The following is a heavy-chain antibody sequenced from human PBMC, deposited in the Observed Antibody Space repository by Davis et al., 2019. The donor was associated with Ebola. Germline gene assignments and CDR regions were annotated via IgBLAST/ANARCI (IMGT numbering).Heavy chain of an antibody. CDR3: ARGPRYYDFWSGYSSDNWFGP. Sequence: MPSETLSLTCAVYGGSFSAYYWSLIRQPPGKGLEWIGEISHSGSNNYNPSLKSRVTISVDTSKNQFSLKLNSVTAADTAVYYCARGPRYYDFWSGYSSDNWFGPWGQGTLVTVSS. D-gene: IGHD3-3*01. CDR1: GGSFSAYY. CDR2: ISHSGSN. V-gene: IGHV4-34*01. J-gene: IGHJ5*02.